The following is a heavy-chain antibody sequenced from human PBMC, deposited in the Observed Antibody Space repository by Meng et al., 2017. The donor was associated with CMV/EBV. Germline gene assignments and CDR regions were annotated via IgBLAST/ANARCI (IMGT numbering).Heavy chain of an antibody. CDR1: GFTFSSYS. J-gene: IGHJ4*02. V-gene: IGHV3-21*01. CDR3: ARIGYTSSSLDY. Sequence: GGSLRLSCAASGFTFSSYSMNWVRQAPGKGLEWVSSISSSSSYIYYADSVKGRFTVSRDNARNSVYLQLNSLTVEDTAVYYCARIGYTSSSLDYWGRGALVTVSS. D-gene: IGHD5-18*01. CDR2: ISSSSSYI.